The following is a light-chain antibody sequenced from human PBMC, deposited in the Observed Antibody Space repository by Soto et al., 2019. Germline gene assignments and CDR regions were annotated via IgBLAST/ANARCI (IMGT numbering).Light chain of an antibody. CDR1: QNIKKY. J-gene: IGKJ4*01. CDR3: QQSFGTPLT. Sequence: DIQMTQSPASLSASVGDRVTITCRASQNIKKYLNWYQQKPGKAPNLLIYTASSLPVGFPSRFSGSGSGTDFTLTISSLQPEDFATYYCQQSFGTPLTFGGGTKVEIK. V-gene: IGKV1-39*01. CDR2: TAS.